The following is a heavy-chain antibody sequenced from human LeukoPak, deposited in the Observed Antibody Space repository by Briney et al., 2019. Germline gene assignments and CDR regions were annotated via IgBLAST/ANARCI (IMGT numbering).Heavy chain of an antibody. V-gene: IGHV3-15*01. D-gene: IGHD1-14*01. CDR1: GFTFSNAW. J-gene: IGHJ3*01. Sequence: SGGSLRLSCAASGFTFSNAWMSWVRQAPGKGLEWVGRIKSETDGGTTDYPAPVKGRFTISRDDSKNTLYLQMNSLKTEDTAVYYCTTGIAGNWGQGTMVTVSS. CDR2: IKSETDGGTT. CDR3: TTGIAGN.